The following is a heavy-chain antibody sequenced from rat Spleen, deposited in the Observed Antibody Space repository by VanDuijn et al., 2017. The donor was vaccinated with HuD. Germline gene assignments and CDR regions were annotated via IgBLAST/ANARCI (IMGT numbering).Heavy chain of an antibody. CDR1: EYSITSSYR. CDR2: LNSAGST. V-gene: IGHV3-3*01. Sequence: EMQLQESGPGLVKPSQSLSLTCSVTEYSITSSYRWNWIRKFPGNKLEWMGSLNSAGSTNYNPSLKSRISITRDTSKNQFFLQVNFGTTEDPATYYCARDYSSYILGYWGQGVMVTVSS. J-gene: IGHJ2*01. CDR3: ARDYSSYILGY. D-gene: IGHD1-2*01.